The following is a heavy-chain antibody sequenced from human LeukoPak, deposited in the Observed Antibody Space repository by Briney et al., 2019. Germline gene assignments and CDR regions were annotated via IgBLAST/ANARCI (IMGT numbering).Heavy chain of an antibody. D-gene: IGHD3-22*01. V-gene: IGHV1-24*01. CDR2: FDPEDGET. CDR3: AADLNSSGYRPNY. J-gene: IGHJ4*02. CDR1: GYTLTELS. Sequence: ASVKVSCKVSGYTLTELSMHWVRRAPGKGLEWMGGFDPEDGETIYAQKFQGRVTMTEDTSTDTAYMELSSLRSEDTAVYYCAADLNSSGYRPNYWGQGTLVTVSS.